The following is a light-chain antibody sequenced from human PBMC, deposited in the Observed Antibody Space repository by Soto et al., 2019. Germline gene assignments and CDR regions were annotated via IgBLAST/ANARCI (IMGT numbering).Light chain of an antibody. CDR2: EVT. V-gene: IGLV2-14*01. Sequence: SALTQPASVSGSPGQSITISCTGTSSDIGGYNYVSWYQQHPGKVPKIIIYEVTNRPSGVSNRFSGSKSGNTASLTISGLQPEDEADYYCNSYTSSSTRVFGGGTKLTVL. J-gene: IGLJ3*02. CDR3: NSYTSSSTRV. CDR1: SSDIGGYNY.